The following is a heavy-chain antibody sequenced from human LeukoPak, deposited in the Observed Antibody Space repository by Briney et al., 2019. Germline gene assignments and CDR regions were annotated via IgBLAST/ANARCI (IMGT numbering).Heavy chain of an antibody. CDR3: ARDRGYCSGGSCYKTLGY. D-gene: IGHD2-15*01. V-gene: IGHV1-2*06. Sequence: ASVKVSCKASGYTFTGYYMHWVRQAPGQGLELMGRINPNSGGTNYAQKFQGRVTMTRDTSISTAYMELSRLRSDGTAVYYCARDRGYCSGGSCYKTLGYWGQGTLVTVSS. CDR1: GYTFTGYY. CDR2: INPNSGGT. J-gene: IGHJ4*02.